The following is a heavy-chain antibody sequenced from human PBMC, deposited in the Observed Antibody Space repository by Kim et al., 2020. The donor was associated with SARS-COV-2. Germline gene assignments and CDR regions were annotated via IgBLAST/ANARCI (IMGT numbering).Heavy chain of an antibody. D-gene: IGHD3-22*01. CDR2: ISSSSSYT. V-gene: IGHV3-11*05. CDR1: GFTFSDYY. Sequence: GGSLRLSCAASGFTFSDYYMSWIRQAPGKGLEWVSYISSSSSYTNYADSVKGRFTISRDNAKNSLYLQMNSLRAEDTAVYYCARDRRYYDSSGYTYYFDYWGQGTLVTVSS. CDR3: ARDRRYYDSSGYTYYFDY. J-gene: IGHJ4*02.